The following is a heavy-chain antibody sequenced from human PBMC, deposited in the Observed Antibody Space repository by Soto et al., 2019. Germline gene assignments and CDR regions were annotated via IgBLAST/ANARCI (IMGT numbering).Heavy chain of an antibody. D-gene: IGHD6-6*01. CDR2: ISSSGSST. J-gene: IGHJ4*02. Sequence: EVQLLESGGGLIQPGGSLRLSCSASGFTFSSYAMSWVRQGPGKGLEWVSAISSSGSSTFYADSVKGRFTIARDNPKSTVYLQMNSLRAEDTAVYFCAKPSIAARHYFDYWGQGILATVSS. CDR1: GFTFSSYA. CDR3: AKPSIAARHYFDY. V-gene: IGHV3-23*01.